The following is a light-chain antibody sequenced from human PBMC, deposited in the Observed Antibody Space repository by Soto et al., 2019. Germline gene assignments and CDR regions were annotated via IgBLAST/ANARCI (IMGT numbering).Light chain of an antibody. CDR3: SSYTSSSTLPVV. CDR1: SSDVGGYNY. V-gene: IGLV2-14*01. CDR2: EVS. Sequence: QSALTQPASVSGSPGHSITISCTGTSSDVGGYNYVSWYQQHPGKAPKLMIYEVSNRPSGVSNRFSGSKSGNTASLTISGLQAEDEADYYCSSYTSSSTLPVVFGGGTKLTVL. J-gene: IGLJ2*01.